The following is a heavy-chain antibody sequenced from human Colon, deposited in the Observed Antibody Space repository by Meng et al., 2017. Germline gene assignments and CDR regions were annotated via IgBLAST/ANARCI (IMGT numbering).Heavy chain of an antibody. V-gene: IGHV3-15*01. Sequence: VYVVESGGGLVQPGGSLRLSCAASGFTFSGYWMHWVRQAPGKGLVWVGRIKSNNDGGTTDYAAPVKGRFTISRDDSKSTLYLQMNSLKIEDTAMYYCGTDIYDWGQGTLVTVSS. J-gene: IGHJ4*02. CDR1: GFTFSGYW. CDR2: IKSNNDGGTT. D-gene: IGHD2/OR15-2a*01. CDR3: GTDIYD.